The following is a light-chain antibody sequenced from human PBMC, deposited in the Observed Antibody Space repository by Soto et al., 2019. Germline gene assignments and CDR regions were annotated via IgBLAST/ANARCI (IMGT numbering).Light chain of an antibody. CDR3: QQRSNWPRFT. J-gene: IGKJ3*01. CDR2: DAS. Sequence: TQSPSSMSASVGDRVTITCRASQGIGTWLAWYQQKPGQAPRLLIYDASNRATGIPARFSGSGSGTDFTLTISSLEPEDFAVYYCQQRSNWPRFTFGPGTKVDIK. CDR1: QGIGTW. V-gene: IGKV3-11*01.